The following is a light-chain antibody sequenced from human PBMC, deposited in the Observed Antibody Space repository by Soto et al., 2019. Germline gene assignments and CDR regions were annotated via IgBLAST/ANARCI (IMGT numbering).Light chain of an antibody. J-gene: IGLJ2*01. V-gene: IGLV1-40*01. CDR2: ANT. Sequence: QSVLTQPPSVSGAPGQRVTISCIGSSSNIGAGFDVNWYQQLPGTAPKLLIYANTNRPSGVPDRFSGSKSGTSASLAITGLQAEDEADYYCQSHDTSLRWVFAGGTKLTVL. CDR1: SSNIGAGFD. CDR3: QSHDTSLRWV.